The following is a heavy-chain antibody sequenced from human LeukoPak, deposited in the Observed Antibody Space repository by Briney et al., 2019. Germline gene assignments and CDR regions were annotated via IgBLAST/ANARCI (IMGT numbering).Heavy chain of an antibody. Sequence: GESLKISCRCSGYSFTTYWIGWVRQMPGKGLEWVGIIFPGDSNTRYSPSFQGQVTLSADKSISTAYLQWSNLNASDTAMFYCASLNTGDYWGRGTLVTVSS. D-gene: IGHD1-14*01. CDR2: IFPGDSNT. CDR1: GYSFTTYW. J-gene: IGHJ4*02. CDR3: ASLNTGDY. V-gene: IGHV5-51*01.